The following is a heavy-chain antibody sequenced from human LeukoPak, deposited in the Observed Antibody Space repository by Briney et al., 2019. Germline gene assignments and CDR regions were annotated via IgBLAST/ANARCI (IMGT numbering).Heavy chain of an antibody. Sequence: ASVKVSCKTSGYTFSTYDINWLRQAAGQGLEWMGWMNPNSANTGFAQKSQGRAAITRDTSTATAYLELSSPTSEDTAVYYCARAIRYQLLSDYWGQGTLVTVSS. CDR3: ARAIRYQLLSDY. CDR2: MNPNSANT. V-gene: IGHV1-8*03. D-gene: IGHD2-2*01. J-gene: IGHJ4*02. CDR1: GYTFSTYD.